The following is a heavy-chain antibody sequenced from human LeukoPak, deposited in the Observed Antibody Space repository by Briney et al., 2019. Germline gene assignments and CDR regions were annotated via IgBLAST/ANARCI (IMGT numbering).Heavy chain of an antibody. V-gene: IGHV1-18*01. CDR2: ISAYNGNT. Sequence: GASVKVSCKASGYTFTSCGISWVRQAPGQGLEWMGWISAYNGNTNYAQKLQGRVTMTTDTSTSTAYMELRSLRSDDTAVYYCAREMGGSSWRYNWFDPWGQGTLVTVSS. CDR3: AREMGGSSWRYNWFDP. D-gene: IGHD6-6*01. CDR1: GYTFTSCG. J-gene: IGHJ5*02.